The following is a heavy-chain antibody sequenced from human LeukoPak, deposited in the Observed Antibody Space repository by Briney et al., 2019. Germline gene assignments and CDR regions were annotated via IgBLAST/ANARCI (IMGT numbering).Heavy chain of an antibody. Sequence: SVNVSCKGSGGTFSSHAMSWVRQAAGPGVEGVGGIIPIFGTTNYVQKLQGKLQVPTEESTSTRYIELRSLRSDDTAVSYCARGDRGHDYGFHNWGQRTL. CDR3: ARGDRGHDYGFHN. J-gene: IGHJ4*02. CDR1: GGTFSSHA. V-gene: IGHV1-69*05. D-gene: IGHD5-12*01. CDR2: IIPIFGTT.